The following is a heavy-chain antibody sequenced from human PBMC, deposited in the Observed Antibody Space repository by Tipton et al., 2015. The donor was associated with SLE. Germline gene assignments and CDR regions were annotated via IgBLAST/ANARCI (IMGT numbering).Heavy chain of an antibody. CDR1: GFTFGDYA. CDR3: RSMVQGLILGDY. V-gene: IGHV3-49*04. J-gene: IGHJ4*02. Sequence: SLRLSCTASGFTFGDYAMSWVRQAPGKGLEWVGFIRSKAYGGTTEYAASVKGRFTISRDDSKSIAYLQMNSLKTEDTAVHYCRSMVQGLILGDYWGQGTLVTVSS. CDR2: IRSKAYGGTT. D-gene: IGHD3-10*01.